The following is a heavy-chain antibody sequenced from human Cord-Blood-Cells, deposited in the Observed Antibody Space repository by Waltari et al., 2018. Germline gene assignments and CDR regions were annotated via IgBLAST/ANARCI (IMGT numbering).Heavy chain of an antibody. CDR1: GFTFSSYS. V-gene: IGHV3-21*01. D-gene: IGHD1-26*01. Sequence: GFTFSSYSMNWVRQAPGKGLEWVSSISSSSSYIYYADSVKGRFTISRDNAKNSLYLQMNSLRAEDTAVYYCARGIVGATDYWGQGTLVTVSS. J-gene: IGHJ4*02. CDR2: ISSSSSYI. CDR3: ARGIVGATDY.